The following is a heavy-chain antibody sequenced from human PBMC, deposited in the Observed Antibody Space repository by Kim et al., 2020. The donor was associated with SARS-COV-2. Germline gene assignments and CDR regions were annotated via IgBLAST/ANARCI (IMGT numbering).Heavy chain of an antibody. D-gene: IGHD2-21*02. Sequence: SETLSLTCTVSGGSISSSSYYWGWIRQPPGKGLEWIGSIYYSGSTYYNPSLKSRVTISVDTSKNQFSLKLSSVTAADTAVYYCARDGGTVVTLPHNFDIWGQGTMVTVSS. J-gene: IGHJ3*02. CDR3: ARDGGTVVTLPHNFDI. V-gene: IGHV4-39*07. CDR2: IYYSGST. CDR1: GGSISSSSYY.